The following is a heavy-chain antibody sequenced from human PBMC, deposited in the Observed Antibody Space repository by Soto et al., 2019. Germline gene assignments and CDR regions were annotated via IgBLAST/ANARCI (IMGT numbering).Heavy chain of an antibody. CDR3: VGVVAATLLNGFAP. D-gene: IGHD2-15*01. Sequence: QVQLVQSGAGVKKPGSSVKVSCRASRGTFSSYAISWVRKATGQGLEWMGGIIPIFGTANYAQKFQGRVTITAHELTSTSYMVLSSLRSEDTPVYYCVGVVAATLLNGFAPWGQGFLFTVSS. V-gene: IGHV1-69*12. J-gene: IGHJ5*02. CDR2: IIPIFGTA. CDR1: RGTFSSYA.